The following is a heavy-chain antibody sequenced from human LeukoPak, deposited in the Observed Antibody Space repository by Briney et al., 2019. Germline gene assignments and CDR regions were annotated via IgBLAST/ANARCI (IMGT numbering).Heavy chain of an antibody. D-gene: IGHD5-18*01. CDR3: ARGFNGYTAIFDY. J-gene: IGHJ4*02. CDR2: INHSGST. Sequence: SSETLSLTCAGYGGSFSGYYWSWIRQPPGKGLEWFGEINHSGSTNYNLSLKSRVTISVDTSKNQFSLKLSSVTAADTAVYYCARGFNGYTAIFDYWGQGTLVTVSS. CDR1: GGSFSGYY. V-gene: IGHV4-34*01.